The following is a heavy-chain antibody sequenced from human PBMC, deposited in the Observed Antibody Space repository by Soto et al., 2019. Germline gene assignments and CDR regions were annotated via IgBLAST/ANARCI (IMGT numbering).Heavy chain of an antibody. Sequence: GASVKVSYKASGYTFTSYYMHWVRQAPGQGLEWMGIINPSGGSTSYAQKFQGRVTMTRDTSTSTVYMELSSLRSEDTAVYYCARDSGYYDSSGYYYFRNWFDPWGQGTLVTVSS. CDR2: INPSGGST. CDR1: GYTFTSYY. V-gene: IGHV1-46*01. CDR3: ARDSGYYDSSGYYYFRNWFDP. J-gene: IGHJ5*02. D-gene: IGHD3-22*01.